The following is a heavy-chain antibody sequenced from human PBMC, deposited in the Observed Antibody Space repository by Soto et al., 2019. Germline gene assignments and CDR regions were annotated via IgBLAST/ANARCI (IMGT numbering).Heavy chain of an antibody. CDR3: AKDGSSWGYYYYYYMDV. V-gene: IGHV3-23*01. J-gene: IGHJ6*03. Sequence: PGGSLRLSCAASGFTFSSYAMSWVRQAPGKGLEWVSAISGSGGSTYYADSVKGRFTISRDNSKNTLYLQMNSLRAEDTAVYYCAKDGSSWGYYYYYYMDVWGKGTTVTVSS. CDR2: ISGSGGST. D-gene: IGHD6-13*01. CDR1: GFTFSSYA.